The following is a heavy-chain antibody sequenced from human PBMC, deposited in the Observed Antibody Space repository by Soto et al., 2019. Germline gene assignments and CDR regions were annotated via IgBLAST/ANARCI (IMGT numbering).Heavy chain of an antibody. CDR2: IIPVFGTV. J-gene: IGHJ4*02. D-gene: IGHD2-2*01. V-gene: IGHV1-69*01. CDR1: GGSFTTQS. CDR3: ARDPRIYCTSSSCHSYFDS. Sequence: QVQLVQSGAEVKKPGSSVKVSCRTSGGSFTTQSISWLRQAPGQGLEWMGGIIPVFGTVNYAQRLQDRVTITADQSTSTAYMALSSLKSDDSAVYYCARDPRIYCTSSSCHSYFDSWGQGTLVTVS.